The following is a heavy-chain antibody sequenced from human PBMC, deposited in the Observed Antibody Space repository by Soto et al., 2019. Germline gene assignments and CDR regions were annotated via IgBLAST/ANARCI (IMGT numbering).Heavy chain of an antibody. V-gene: IGHV5-10-1*01. J-gene: IGHJ4*02. CDR1: GYSFTSYW. D-gene: IGHD2-2*01. Sequence: GESLKISCKGSGYSFTSYWISWVRQMPGKGLEWMGRIDPSDSYTNYSPSFQGHVTISADKSISTAYLQWSSLKASDTAMYYCARIVVVPAAIDYWGQGTLVTVSS. CDR2: IDPSDSYT. CDR3: ARIVVVPAAIDY.